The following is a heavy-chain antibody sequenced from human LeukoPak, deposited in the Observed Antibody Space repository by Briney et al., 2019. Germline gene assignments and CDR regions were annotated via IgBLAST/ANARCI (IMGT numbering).Heavy chain of an antibody. V-gene: IGHV3-20*01. CDR2: INWNGGST. CDR1: GFTFDDYG. D-gene: IGHD6-25*01. CDR3: ARDQDSGGAFDI. Sequence: GGSLRLSCAASGFTFDDYGMSWVRQAPGTGLEGVSGINWNGGSTGYADSVQRRFTISRDNAKNSLYLQMNSLRAEDTALYHCARDQDSGGAFDIWGQGTMVTVSS. J-gene: IGHJ3*02.